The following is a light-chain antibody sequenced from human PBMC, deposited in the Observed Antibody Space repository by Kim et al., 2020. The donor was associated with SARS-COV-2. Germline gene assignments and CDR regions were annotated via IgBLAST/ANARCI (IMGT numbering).Light chain of an antibody. CDR3: SALDSSLSARV. J-gene: IGLJ2*01. CDR1: SNIVGDQG. CDR2: RNN. V-gene: IGLV10-54*02. Sequence: RQTATLNCTGNSNIVGDQGAAWLQQHQGHPPKLLSYRNNNRPSGISERFSASRSGNTASLTITGLQPEDEADYYCSALDSSLSARVFGGGTKLTVL.